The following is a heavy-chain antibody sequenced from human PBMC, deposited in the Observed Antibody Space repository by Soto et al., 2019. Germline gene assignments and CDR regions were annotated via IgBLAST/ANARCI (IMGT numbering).Heavy chain of an antibody. V-gene: IGHV3-30*18. CDR3: ANDYGDYAPFDY. D-gene: IGHD4-17*01. CDR2: ISYDGSNK. J-gene: IGHJ4*02. CDR1: GFTFSSYG. Sequence: GGSLRLSCAASGFTFSSYGMHWVRQAPGKGLEWVAVISYDGSNKYYADSVKGRFTISRDNSKNTLYLQMNSLRAEDTAVYYCANDYGDYAPFDYWGQGTLVTVSS.